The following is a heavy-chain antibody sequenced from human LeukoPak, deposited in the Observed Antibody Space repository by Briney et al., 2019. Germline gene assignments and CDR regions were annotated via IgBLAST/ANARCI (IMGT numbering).Heavy chain of an antibody. V-gene: IGHV1-46*01. CDR1: GYTFTSYY. D-gene: IGHD2-2*01. CDR2: INPSGGST. J-gene: IGHJ5*02. CDR3: ARGSQLLSDYNWFDP. Sequence: GASVKVSCKASGYTFTSYYMHWVRQAPGQGLEWMGIINPSGGSTSYAQEFQGRVTMTRDTSTSTVYMELSSLRSEDTAVYYCARGSQLLSDYNWFDPWGQGTLVTVSS.